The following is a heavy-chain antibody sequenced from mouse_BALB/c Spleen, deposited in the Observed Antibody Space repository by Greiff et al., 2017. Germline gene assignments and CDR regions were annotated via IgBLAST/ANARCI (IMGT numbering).Heavy chain of an antibody. J-gene: IGHJ4*01. CDR1: GFNIKDYY. Sequence: EVQLVESGAELVRSGASVKLSCTASGFNIKDYYMHWVKQRPEQGLEWIGWIDPENGDTEYAPKFQGKATMTADTSSNTAYLQLSSLTSEDTAVYYCNAWGDAMDYWGQGTSVTVSS. V-gene: IGHV14-4*02. CDR3: NAWGDAMDY. CDR2: IDPENGDT.